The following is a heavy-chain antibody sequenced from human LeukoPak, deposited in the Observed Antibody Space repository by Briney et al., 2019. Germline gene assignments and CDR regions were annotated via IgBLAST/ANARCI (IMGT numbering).Heavy chain of an antibody. J-gene: IGHJ4*02. CDR1: GYIFTNYW. CDR2: SYRDDSDT. V-gene: IGHV5-51*01. CDR3: ARTTIAVEIYFDF. Sequence: GESLKISCKGCGYIFTNYWIGWVRQMPGKGLEWMGISYRDDSDTRYSPSFQGQVTISADKSISTAYLQWSSLKASDTAMYYCARTTIAVEIYFDFWGQGTLITVSS. D-gene: IGHD6-19*01.